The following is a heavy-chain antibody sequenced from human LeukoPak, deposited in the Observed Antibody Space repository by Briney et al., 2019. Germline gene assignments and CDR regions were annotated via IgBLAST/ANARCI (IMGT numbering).Heavy chain of an antibody. CDR2: INPRSGGT. CDR1: GYIFIGYY. V-gene: IGHV1-2*02. D-gene: IGHD1-14*01. Sequence: ASVKVSCKASGYIFIGYYIHWVRQAPGQGFEWMGWINPRSGGTKYAQRFQGRVTMTRDTSINTAYVDLSSLISDDTAVYYCARADWFVGTTQYFDYWGQGTLVTVTS. J-gene: IGHJ4*02. CDR3: ARADWFVGTTQYFDY.